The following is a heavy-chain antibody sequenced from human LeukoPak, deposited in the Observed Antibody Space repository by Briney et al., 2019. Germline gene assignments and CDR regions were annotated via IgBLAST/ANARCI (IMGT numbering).Heavy chain of an antibody. CDR1: GGSISSGDYY. Sequence: PSETLSLTCTVSGGSISSGDYYWSWIRQPPGKGLEWIGYIYYSGSTYYNPSLKSRVTISVDTSKNQFSLKLGSVTAADTAVYYCARGAPGFGELSWGQGTLVTVSS. V-gene: IGHV4-30-4*01. CDR2: IYYSGST. J-gene: IGHJ4*02. D-gene: IGHD3-10*01. CDR3: ARGAPGFGELS.